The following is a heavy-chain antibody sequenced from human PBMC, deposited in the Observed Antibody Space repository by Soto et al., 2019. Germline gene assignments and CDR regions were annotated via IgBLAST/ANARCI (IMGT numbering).Heavy chain of an antibody. Sequence: SETLSLTCTVSGGSISSGGYYWSWIRQHPETGLEWVGYIYYRGTTYYNPSLKGRLTMSVDTSKNQFSLRLNSVTAADTAVYYCARNRGEEQLVRWFDPWGQGTLVTVSS. CDR1: GGSISSGGYY. CDR3: ARNRGEEQLVRWFDP. V-gene: IGHV4-31*03. J-gene: IGHJ5*02. CDR2: IYYRGTT. D-gene: IGHD6-6*01.